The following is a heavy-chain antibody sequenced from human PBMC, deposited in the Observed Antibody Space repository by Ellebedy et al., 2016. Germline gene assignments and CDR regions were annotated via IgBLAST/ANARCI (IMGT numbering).Heavy chain of an antibody. CDR2: INSDGSRS. J-gene: IGHJ4*02. CDR1: GFAFSSYW. D-gene: IGHD2-15*01. V-gene: IGHV3-74*01. CDR3: ASDGVVLIAATLDY. Sequence: GESLKISCAASGFAFSSYWMHWVRQAPGKGLVWVSQINSDGSRSTYADSVKGRFTVSRDNAKNTLYLQMDSLRVEDTAVYYCASDGVVLIAATLDYWGQGTLVTVSS.